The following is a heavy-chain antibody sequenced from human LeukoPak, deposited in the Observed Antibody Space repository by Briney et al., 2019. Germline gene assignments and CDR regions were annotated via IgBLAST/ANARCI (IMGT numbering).Heavy chain of an antibody. Sequence: GGSLRLSCAASGFTFASYVMTWVRQAPGKGLEWVSAINSNGGSTCYADSVKGRFTISRDNSKNTLFLQMNSLRAEDTALYYCAKCLHTSGSFCDFGGRGTRVTVSS. D-gene: IGHD3-10*01. CDR3: AKCLHTSGSFCDF. CDR2: INSNGGST. CDR1: GFTFASYV. J-gene: IGHJ4*02. V-gene: IGHV3-23*01.